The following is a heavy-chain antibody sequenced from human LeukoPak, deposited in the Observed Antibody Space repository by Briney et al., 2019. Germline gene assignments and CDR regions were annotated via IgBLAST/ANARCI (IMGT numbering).Heavy chain of an antibody. Sequence: GSLRLSCAASGFSVSSNYMSWVRQAPGKGLECVSVIYSGGNTYYADSVKGRFTISRDKSKNTLYLQMNSLRAEDTAVYYCARKTDSGGQGDYWGQGTLVTVSS. J-gene: IGHJ4*02. CDR2: IYSGGNT. CDR3: ARKTDSGGQGDY. CDR1: GFSVSSNY. V-gene: IGHV3-66*01. D-gene: IGHD3-22*01.